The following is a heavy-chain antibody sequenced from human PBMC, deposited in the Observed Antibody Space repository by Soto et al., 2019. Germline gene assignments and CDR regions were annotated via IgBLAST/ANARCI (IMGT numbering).Heavy chain of an antibody. Sequence: ASVKVSCKASGYTFTSYAIHWVRQAPGQRLEWMGWINAGNGNTKYSQKFQGRVTITRDTSASTAYMELSSLRSEDTAVYYCARDRFSSSSWYGSAWFDPWGQGTLVTVSS. CDR3: ARDRFSSSSWYGSAWFDP. CDR2: INAGNGNT. D-gene: IGHD6-13*01. J-gene: IGHJ5*02. V-gene: IGHV1-3*01. CDR1: GYTFTSYA.